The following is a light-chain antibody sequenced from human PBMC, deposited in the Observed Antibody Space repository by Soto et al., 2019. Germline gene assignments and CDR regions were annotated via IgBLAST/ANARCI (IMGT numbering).Light chain of an antibody. CDR2: DVS. Sequence: QSVLAQPRSVSGSPGQSVTISCTGTSSDVGGYNYVSWYQQHPGKAPKLVIYDVSKRPSGVPDRFSGSKSGNTASLTISGLQAEDEADYYCCSYAGTYTFGVFGTGTKVTVL. V-gene: IGLV2-11*01. CDR3: CSYAGTYTFGV. CDR1: SSDVGGYNY. J-gene: IGLJ1*01.